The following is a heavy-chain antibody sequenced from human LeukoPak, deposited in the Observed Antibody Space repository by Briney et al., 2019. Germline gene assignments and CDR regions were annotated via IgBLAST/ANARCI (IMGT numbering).Heavy chain of an antibody. CDR1: GYSFTSYW. Sequence: GESLKISCKGSGYSFTSYWIGWVRQMPGKGLEWMGIIYPGDSDTRYSPSFQGQVTISADKSISTAYLQWGSLKASDTAMYYCATDYGGNRRKPVGLVWGQGTLVTVSS. V-gene: IGHV5-51*01. D-gene: IGHD4-17*01. CDR2: IYPGDSDT. J-gene: IGHJ4*02. CDR3: ATDYGGNRRKPVGLV.